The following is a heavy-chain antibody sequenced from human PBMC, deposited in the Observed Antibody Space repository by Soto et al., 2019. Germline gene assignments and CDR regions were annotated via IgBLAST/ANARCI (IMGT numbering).Heavy chain of an antibody. CDR1: GLTVSGSD. D-gene: IGHD2-15*01. V-gene: IGHV3-21*06. J-gene: IGHJ6*02. CDR2: ISSSSSYI. Sequence: GGSLSLSCGASGLTVSGSDVSWVRQAPGKGLEWVSSISSSSSYIYYADSVKGRFTISRDNAKNSLYLQMNSLRAEDTAVYYCARETDIVVVVTTNGMDVWGQGTTVTVSS. CDR3: ARETDIVVVVTTNGMDV.